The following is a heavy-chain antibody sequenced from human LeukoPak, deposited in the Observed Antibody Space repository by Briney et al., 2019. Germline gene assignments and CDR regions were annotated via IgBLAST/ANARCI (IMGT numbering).Heavy chain of an antibody. D-gene: IGHD3-22*01. CDR1: GGSISSGADY. CDR3: ARAPGYYDSSGYSQPHDAFDI. Sequence: SETLSLTCTVSGGSISSGADYWSWIRQHPGKGLEWIGYIYYSGSTYYNPSLKSRVTMSVDTSKNQFSLNLSSVTAADTAVYYCARAPGYYDSSGYSQPHDAFDIWGQGTMVTVSS. CDR2: IYYSGST. J-gene: IGHJ3*02. V-gene: IGHV4-31*03.